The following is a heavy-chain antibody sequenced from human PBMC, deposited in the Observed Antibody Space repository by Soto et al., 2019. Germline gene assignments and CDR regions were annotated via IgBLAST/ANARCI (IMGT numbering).Heavy chain of an antibody. Sequence: PSETLSLTCAVSGGSFSGYIWTWIRQTPGKGLQWIGQINHSGSSIYNPSLKNRVTISTMSNNKFSLELSSVTAADTAVYYCTRGLFSGSSYSGSWYYFDSWGQGTMVTGSS. J-gene: IGHJ4*02. CDR2: INHSGSS. D-gene: IGHD1-26*01. CDR1: GGSFSGYI. V-gene: IGHV4-34*01. CDR3: TRGLFSGSSYSGSWYYFDS.